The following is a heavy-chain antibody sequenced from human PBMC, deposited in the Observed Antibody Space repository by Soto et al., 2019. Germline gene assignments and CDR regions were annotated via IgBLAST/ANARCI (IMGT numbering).Heavy chain of an antibody. Sequence: QVQLVQSGAEVKKPGASVKVSCRASGYTFTNYYMHWVRQAPGQGLEWMGIIKPTGGETTYAQKFLGRAPWTRDTPTGTLYMELSRLRSEDTAVYYCARGGDIVVVTAPLDHWGQGTLVTVSS. CDR3: ARGGDIVVVTAPLDH. V-gene: IGHV1-46*01. D-gene: IGHD2-21*02. J-gene: IGHJ4*02. CDR2: IKPTGGET. CDR1: GYTFTNYY.